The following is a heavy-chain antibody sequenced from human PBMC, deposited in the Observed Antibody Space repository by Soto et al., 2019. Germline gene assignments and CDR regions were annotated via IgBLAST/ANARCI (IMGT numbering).Heavy chain of an antibody. V-gene: IGHV3-9*01. CDR1: GFTFDDYA. CDR3: ARKACGFDY. Sequence: EVQLVESGGGLVQPGRSLRLSCAASGFTFDDYAMHWVRQAPGKGLEWVSGISWNSGSIGYADSVKGRFTISRDNAKNSLYLQMNSLRDEDAALYYWARKACGFDYWGQGTLVTVSS. J-gene: IGHJ4*02. CDR2: ISWNSGSI.